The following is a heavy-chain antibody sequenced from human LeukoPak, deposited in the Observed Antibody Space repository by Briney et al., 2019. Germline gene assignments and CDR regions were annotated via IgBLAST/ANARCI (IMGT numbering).Heavy chain of an antibody. CDR2: IYYNGIT. Sequence: SQTLSLTCTVSGGSIFSGDYYWNWIRQPPGKGLEWIGYIYYNGITYYNPSLESRVTISVDTSKNQFSLKLSSVTAADTAVYYCARGDYNDGAGYLDHWGQGTLVPVSS. CDR3: ARGDYNDGAGYLDH. CDR1: GGSIFSGDYY. D-gene: IGHD3-22*01. J-gene: IGHJ5*02. V-gene: IGHV4-30-4*01.